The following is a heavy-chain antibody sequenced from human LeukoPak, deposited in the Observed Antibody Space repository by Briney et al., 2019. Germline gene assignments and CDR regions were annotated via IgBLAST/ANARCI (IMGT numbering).Heavy chain of an antibody. D-gene: IGHD7-27*01. CDR2: IYYSGST. V-gene: IGHV4-59*01. J-gene: IGHJ3*02. CDR1: GGSISSYY. Sequence: SETLSLTCTVSGGSISSYYWSWNRQPQGKGLGWIGYIYYSGSTNYNPSLKSRVTISVDTSRNQFSLKLSSVTAADTAVYYCARLTGDRDAFDIWGQGTMVTVSS. CDR3: ARLTGDRDAFDI.